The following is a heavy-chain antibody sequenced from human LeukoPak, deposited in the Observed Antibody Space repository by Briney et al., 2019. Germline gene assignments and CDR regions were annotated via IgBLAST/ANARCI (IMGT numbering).Heavy chain of an antibody. Sequence: PGRSLRLSCAASGFTFSNYPVHWVRQAPGKGLEWVAVMSYDGSEKFYADSVKGRFTISRDNAKNSLYLQMNSLRAEDTAVYYCTGQRYGMDVWGQGTTVTVSS. V-gene: IGHV3-30-3*01. J-gene: IGHJ6*02. D-gene: IGHD6-25*01. CDR3: TGQRYGMDV. CDR2: MSYDGSEK. CDR1: GFTFSNYP.